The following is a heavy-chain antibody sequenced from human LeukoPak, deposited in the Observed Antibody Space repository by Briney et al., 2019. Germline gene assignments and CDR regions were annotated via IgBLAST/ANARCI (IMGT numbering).Heavy chain of an antibody. CDR1: GGSISRSDYY. V-gene: IGHV4-39*01. J-gene: IGHJ4*01. CDR3: ARAIGFDDSGRYYPDY. D-gene: IGHD3-10*01. Sequence: SETLSLTCTVSGGSISRSDYYWGWIRQPPGKGLEWIGSVYYSGRTYYNPSLKSQVTISVDTSKNQFYLKVSSVTAADTAVYFCARAIGFDDSGRYYPDYWGQGTLVSVSS. CDR2: VYYSGRT.